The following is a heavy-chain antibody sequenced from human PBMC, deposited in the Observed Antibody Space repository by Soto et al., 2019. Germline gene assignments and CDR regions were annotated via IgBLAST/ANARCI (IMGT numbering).Heavy chain of an antibody. CDR2: ISSSSNTI. Sequence: EVQLVESGGGLVQPGGSLRLSCAASGFTFSNYAMDWVRQAPGKGLEWVSYISSSSNTIYYADSVKGRFTISRDNAKSSLYLQMNSLRDEDTAVYYCVREGRQYSVFDPDYWGQGTLVTVSS. CDR3: VREGRQYSVFDPDY. CDR1: GFTFSNYA. D-gene: IGHD5-12*01. J-gene: IGHJ4*02. V-gene: IGHV3-48*02.